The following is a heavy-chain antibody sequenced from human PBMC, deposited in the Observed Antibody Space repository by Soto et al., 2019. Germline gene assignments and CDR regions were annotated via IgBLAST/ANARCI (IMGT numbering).Heavy chain of an antibody. J-gene: IGHJ6*03. CDR1: GFAFNTFS. CDR2: INEDSPYI. CDR3: VIDLVRYFRWGYIDL. Sequence: EVQLVESGGGLVKPGGSLRLACTASGFAFNTFSMHWGRQAPGKGLEWVSSINEDSPYIYYADSLRGRITISRDNPKDSLFLHVNSLGHDDTAVYYCVIDLVRYFRWGYIDLWGDGATVTVSS. D-gene: IGHD3-9*01. V-gene: IGHV3-21*02.